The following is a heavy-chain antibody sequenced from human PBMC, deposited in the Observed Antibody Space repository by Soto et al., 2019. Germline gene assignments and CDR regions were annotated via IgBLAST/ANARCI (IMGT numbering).Heavy chain of an antibody. CDR3: ARDSEMATYFDY. Sequence: AGGRVRLSCTSWGFTFNSYWMHWVRQAPGKGLVWVSRINSAGSSTSYADPVKGRFTISRDNAKNTLYLQMNSLRAEDTAVYYCARDSEMATYFDYWGQGTLVTVSS. V-gene: IGHV3-74*01. J-gene: IGHJ4*02. D-gene: IGHD5-12*01. CDR1: GFTFNSYW. CDR2: INSAGSST.